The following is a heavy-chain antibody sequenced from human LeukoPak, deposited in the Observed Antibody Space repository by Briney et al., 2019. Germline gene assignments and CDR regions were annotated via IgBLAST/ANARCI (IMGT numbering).Heavy chain of an antibody. Sequence: PGGSLRLSCAASGFTFSSYALTWVRQAPGKGLEWVSYIDDSTTTTHYADSVKGRFTISRDNAKNSLYLQINSLRAEDTAVYYCARLIRTSGWYGDYWGQGTLVTVSS. J-gene: IGHJ4*02. CDR3: ARLIRTSGWYGDY. CDR1: GFTFSSYA. V-gene: IGHV3-48*01. CDR2: IDDSTTTT. D-gene: IGHD6-19*01.